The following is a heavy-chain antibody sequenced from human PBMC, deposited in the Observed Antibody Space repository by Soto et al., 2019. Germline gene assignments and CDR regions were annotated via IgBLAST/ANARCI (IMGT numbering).Heavy chain of an antibody. V-gene: IGHV3-21*01. Sequence: EVQLVESGGGLVKPGGSLRLSCAASGFTFSSYSMNWVRQAPGKGLEWVSSISSSSSYIYYADSVKGRFTISRDNAKNSLYTQMNSLRAEDTAVYYCARGSMGRYVGAFDIWGQGTMVTVSS. CDR3: ARGSMGRYVGAFDI. CDR2: ISSSSSYI. J-gene: IGHJ3*02. CDR1: GFTFSSYS. D-gene: IGHD3-16*01.